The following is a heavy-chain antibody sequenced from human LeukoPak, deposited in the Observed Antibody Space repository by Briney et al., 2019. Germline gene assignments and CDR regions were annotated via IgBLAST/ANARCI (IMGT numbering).Heavy chain of an antibody. Sequence: SETLSLTCAVYGGSFSGYYWSWIRQPPGKGLEWIGEINHSGSTNYNPAFEGRVNISVDMSKNQANMKLCSLTAGHTAVYYCVGCNYDILTVYGMDVWGQGTTVTVSS. D-gene: IGHD3-9*01. V-gene: IGHV4-34*01. CDR3: VGCNYDILTVYGMDV. CDR2: INHSGST. J-gene: IGHJ6*02. CDR1: GGSFSGYY.